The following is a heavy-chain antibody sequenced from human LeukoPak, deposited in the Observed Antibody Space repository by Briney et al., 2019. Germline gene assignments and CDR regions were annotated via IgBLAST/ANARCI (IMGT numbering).Heavy chain of an antibody. CDR1: GGSISSYY. D-gene: IGHD6-19*01. J-gene: IGHJ4*02. V-gene: IGHV4-59*01. CDR2: IYYSGST. CDR3: ARGRRYSSGWPHFDY. Sequence: PSEILSLTCTVSGGSISSYYWSWIRQPPGKGLEWIGYIYYSGSTNYNPSLKSRVTISVDTSKNQFSLKLSSVTAADTAVYYCARGRRYSSGWPHFDYWGQGTLVTVSS.